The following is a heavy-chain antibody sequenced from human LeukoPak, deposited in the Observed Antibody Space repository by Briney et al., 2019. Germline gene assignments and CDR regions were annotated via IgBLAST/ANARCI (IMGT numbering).Heavy chain of an antibody. CDR3: AREKRGYSGYDYYYYMDV. Sequence: ASVKVSCEASGYTFTGYYMHWVRQAPGQGLEWMGGINPNSGGTNYAQKFQGRVTMTRDTSISTAYMELSRLRADDTAVYDCAREKRGYSGYDYYYYMDVWGKGTTVTISS. CDR2: INPNSGGT. V-gene: IGHV1-2*02. D-gene: IGHD5-12*01. CDR1: GYTFTGYY. J-gene: IGHJ6*03.